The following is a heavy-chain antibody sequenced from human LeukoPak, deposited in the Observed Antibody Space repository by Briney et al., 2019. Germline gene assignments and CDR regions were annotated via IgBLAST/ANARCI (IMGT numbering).Heavy chain of an antibody. CDR1: GFTFSSYW. V-gene: IGHV3-7*03. D-gene: IGHD3-10*01. CDR3: ARGGGYGSGSHYYFDY. Sequence: GGSLRLSCAASGFTFSSYWMSWVRQAPGKGLEWVANIKQDGSEKYYVDSVKGRFTISRDNAKHSLFLQMNSLGAEDTAVYYCARGGGYGSGSHYYFDYWGQGTLVTVSS. CDR2: IKQDGSEK. J-gene: IGHJ4*02.